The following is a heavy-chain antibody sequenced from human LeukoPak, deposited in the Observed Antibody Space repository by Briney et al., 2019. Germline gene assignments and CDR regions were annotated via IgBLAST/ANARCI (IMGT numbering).Heavy chain of an antibody. CDR3: ASHPMSGGNFDY. J-gene: IGHJ4*02. V-gene: IGHV3-23*01. D-gene: IGHD4-23*01. CDR2: ISVSCTCT. Sequence: PGGSLTLSCAASGFTFSTCAMSWVRQAPGKGLEWVSAISVSCTCTYYADSVQGRFTISSPNSNNTLFLEMKNLRAEDTAVYNCASHPMSGGNFDYWGQGTLVTVSS. CDR1: GFTFSTCA.